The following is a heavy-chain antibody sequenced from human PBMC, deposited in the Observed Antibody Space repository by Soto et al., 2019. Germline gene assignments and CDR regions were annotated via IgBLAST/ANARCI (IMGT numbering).Heavy chain of an antibody. D-gene: IGHD2-21*02. CDR1: GDTVSSTRW. CDR2: IYHLGTT. J-gene: IGHJ4*02. Sequence: SETLSLTCIVSGDTVSSTRWWSWVRLSPGRGLEWIGDIYHLGTTNYNPSLKRRVSISLDKSKNQFSLKLTSVTAADTAVYYCARLGGYYQAFDQWGQGSLVTVSS. V-gene: IGHV4-4*02. CDR3: ARLGGYYQAFDQ.